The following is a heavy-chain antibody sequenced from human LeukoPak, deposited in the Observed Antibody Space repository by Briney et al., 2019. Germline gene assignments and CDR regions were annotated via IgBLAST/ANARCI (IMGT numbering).Heavy chain of an antibody. V-gene: IGHV4-4*07. CDR1: GGSISSYY. CDR3: ARSKYSGSYYYFDY. D-gene: IGHD1-26*01. CDR2: IYSSGST. Sequence: SETLSLTCTVSGGSISSYYWSWIRQPAGKGLEWIGRIYSSGSTNYNPSLKSRVTISVDTSKNQFSLKLSSVTAADTAVYYCARSKYSGSYYYFDYWGQGTLVTVSS. J-gene: IGHJ4*02.